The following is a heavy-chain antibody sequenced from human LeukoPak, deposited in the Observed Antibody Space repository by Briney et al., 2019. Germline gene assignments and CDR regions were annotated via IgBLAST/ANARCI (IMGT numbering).Heavy chain of an antibody. Sequence: GSLRLSCAASGFTFSSYAMHWVRQAPGKGLEYISAISYNGGSTYYANSVKDRFTISRDNSKNTLYLQMGSLRAEDMAVYYCARARRVVTGFDYWGQGTLVTVSS. D-gene: IGHD4-23*01. CDR1: GFTFSSYA. CDR3: ARARRVVTGFDY. J-gene: IGHJ4*02. CDR2: ISYNGGST. V-gene: IGHV3-64*01.